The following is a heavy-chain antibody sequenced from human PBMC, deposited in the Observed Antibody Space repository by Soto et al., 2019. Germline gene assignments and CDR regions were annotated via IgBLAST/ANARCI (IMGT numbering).Heavy chain of an antibody. Sequence: QVQLQESGPGLVKPSETLSLTCTVSGDSLSNYYCRWFRQPPGKGLEWIGYIMYSGYSAYNLSLKRRVTMSMDTSKTQFSLMLESVTATDTAVYYCARHGFGPLHGLVDVWGQGTTVSVSS. CDR2: IMYSGYS. D-gene: IGHD3-10*01. CDR3: ARHGFGPLHGLVDV. CDR1: GDSLSNYY. V-gene: IGHV4-59*08. J-gene: IGHJ6*02.